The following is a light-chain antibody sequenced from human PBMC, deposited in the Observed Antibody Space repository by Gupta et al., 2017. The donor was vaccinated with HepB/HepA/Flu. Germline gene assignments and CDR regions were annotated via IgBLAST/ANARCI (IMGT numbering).Light chain of an antibody. V-gene: IGLV2-14*03. Sequence: LGQTVALAGPRGLTKTISCTGTSSDVGGYDYVSWYQQHPGKVPKLMIYDVSNRPSGVSDRFSGSKSGNAASLSIAGIQAEDEAEYYCNSHTTKRSLVFGGGTRLTVL. CDR1: SSDVGGYDY. J-gene: IGLJ3*02. CDR3: NSHTTKRSLV. CDR2: DVS.